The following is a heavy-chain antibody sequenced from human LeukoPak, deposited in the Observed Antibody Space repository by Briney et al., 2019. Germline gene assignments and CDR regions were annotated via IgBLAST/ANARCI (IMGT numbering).Heavy chain of an antibody. CDR3: ARQGGYYYDSSGPGEGY. Sequence: PSETLSLTCAVYGGSFSGYYWSWIRQPPGKGLEWIGEINHSGSTNYNPSLKSRVTISVDTSKNQFSLKLSSVTAADTAVYYCARQGGYYYDSSGPGEGYWGQGTLVTVSS. V-gene: IGHV4-34*01. CDR2: INHSGST. CDR1: GGSFSGYY. J-gene: IGHJ4*02. D-gene: IGHD3-22*01.